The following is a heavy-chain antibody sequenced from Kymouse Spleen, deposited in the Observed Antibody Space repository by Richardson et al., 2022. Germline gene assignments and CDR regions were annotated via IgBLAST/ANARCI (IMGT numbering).Heavy chain of an antibody. J-gene: IGHJ4*02. Sequence: QVQLQQWGAGLLKPSETLSLTCAVYGGSFSGYYWSWIRQPPGKGLEWIGEINHSGSTNYNPSLKSRVTISVDTSKNQFSLKLSSVTAADTAVYYCARGRDVLLWFGEFYYWGQGTLVTVSS. CDR2: INHSGST. CDR1: GGSFSGYY. V-gene: IGHV4-34*01. CDR3: ARGRDVLLWFGEFYY. D-gene: IGHD3-10*01.